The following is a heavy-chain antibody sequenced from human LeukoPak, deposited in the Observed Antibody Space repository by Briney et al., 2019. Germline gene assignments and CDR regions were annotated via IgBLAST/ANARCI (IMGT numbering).Heavy chain of an antibody. CDR1: GGSITSSSYY. Sequence: SETLSLTCTVSGGSITSSSYYWGWIRQPPGKGLEWIGSVYYSGSTYYNPSLKSRVTISVDTSKNQFSLELSSVTAADTAVYYCATPGPYYYDSSGYYRWGQGTLVTVSS. CDR2: VYYSGST. CDR3: ATPGPYYYDSSGYYR. D-gene: IGHD3-22*01. V-gene: IGHV4-39*01. J-gene: IGHJ4*02.